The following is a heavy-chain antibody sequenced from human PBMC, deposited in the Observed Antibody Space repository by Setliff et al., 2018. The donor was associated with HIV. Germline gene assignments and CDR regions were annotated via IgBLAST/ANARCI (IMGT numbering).Heavy chain of an antibody. CDR1: GFTFSSYA. V-gene: IGHV3-23*01. D-gene: IGHD3-3*01. CDR2: ISGSGDST. CDR3: AKAQWLLSHWGFDP. J-gene: IGHJ5*02. Sequence: AGSLTLSYAASGFTFSSYAITWVRQAPGKGLEWVSAISGSGDSTFYADSVQGRFTISRDNSKNTLYLQMNSLRAEDTAVYYCAKAQWLLSHWGFDPWGQGTLVTVSS.